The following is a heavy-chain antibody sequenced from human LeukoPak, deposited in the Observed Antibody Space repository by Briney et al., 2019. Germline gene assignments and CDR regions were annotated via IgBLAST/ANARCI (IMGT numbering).Heavy chain of an antibody. CDR3: ARDRDGVGSGSYEGY. CDR2: INPNSGGT. Sequence: ASVKVSCKASGYTFTGYYMHWVRQAPGQGLEWMGWINPNSGGTNYAQRFQGRVTVTRDTSISTAYMELSRLRSDDTAAYYCARDRDGVGSGSYEGYWGQGTLVTVSS. CDR1: GYTFTGYY. J-gene: IGHJ4*02. V-gene: IGHV1-2*02. D-gene: IGHD3-10*01.